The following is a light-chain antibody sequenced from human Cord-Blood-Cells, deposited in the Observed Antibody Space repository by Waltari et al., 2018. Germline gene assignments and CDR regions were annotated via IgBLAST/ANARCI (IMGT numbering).Light chain of an antibody. CDR1: SLRSYY. V-gene: IGLV3-19*01. J-gene: IGLJ2*01. CDR3: NSRDSSGNHVV. Sequence: SSELTQDPAVSVALGQTVRITFQGDSLRSYYASWYQQKPGQAHVLVIYGKNNRPSGSPDRFSGSSSGNTASLTITGAQAEDEADYYCNSRDSSGNHVVFGGGTKLTVL. CDR2: GKN.